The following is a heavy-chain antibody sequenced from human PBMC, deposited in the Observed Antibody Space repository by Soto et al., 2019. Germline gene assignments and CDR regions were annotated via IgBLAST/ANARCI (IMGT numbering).Heavy chain of an antibody. J-gene: IGHJ4*02. CDR1: GGYSISRGYY. V-gene: IGHV4-31*03. D-gene: IGHD3-9*01. CDR2: IYYSGST. CDR3: SRGDYDIWTGYSPLNY. Sequence: SEMHSLTCTVFGGYSISRGYYWSWINKNTGKGLEWIGYIYYSGSTYYNPSLKSRVTISVDTSKNQFSLKLSSVTAADTAVYYCSRGDYDIWTGYSPLNYWGQGTLVTVSS.